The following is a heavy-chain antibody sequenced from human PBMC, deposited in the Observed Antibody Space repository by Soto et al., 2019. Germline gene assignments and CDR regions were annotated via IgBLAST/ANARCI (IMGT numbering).Heavy chain of an antibody. CDR3: ARGRDGGYHSAFAF. V-gene: IGHV3-23*01. Sequence: GGSLRLSCAASGFTLSTSAMAWVRQAPGKALEWVSGVTESDVPYYADFVKGRFTISRDTSQNTLYLHMNGPRAEDTAVYYCARGRDGGYHSAFAFWGQGALVTVSS. D-gene: IGHD5-12*01. J-gene: IGHJ4*02. CDR1: GFTLSTSA. CDR2: VTESDVP.